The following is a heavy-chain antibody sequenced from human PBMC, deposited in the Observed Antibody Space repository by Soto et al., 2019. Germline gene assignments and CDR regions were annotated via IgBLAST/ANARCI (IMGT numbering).Heavy chain of an antibody. Sequence: QVQLVESGGGVVQPGRSLRLSCAASGFTFSSYGMHWVRQAPGKGLEWVAVIWYDGSNKYYADSVKGRFTISRDNSKNTLYLQMNSLRDEDTAVYYCARDFSAARAFDIWGQGTIVSVSA. J-gene: IGHJ3*02. D-gene: IGHD6-6*01. CDR3: ARDFSAARAFDI. CDR1: GFTFSSYG. CDR2: IWYDGSNK. V-gene: IGHV3-33*01.